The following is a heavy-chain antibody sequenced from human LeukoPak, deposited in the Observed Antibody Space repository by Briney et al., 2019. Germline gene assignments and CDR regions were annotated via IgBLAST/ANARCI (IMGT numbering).Heavy chain of an antibody. CDR1: GGTFSSYA. J-gene: IGHJ6*03. D-gene: IGHD3-16*01. CDR2: IIPIFGTA. CDR3: AREAIGGPRLSYYMDV. V-gene: IGHV1-69*13. Sequence: SVKVSCKASGGTFSSYAISWVRQAPGQGLEWMGGIIPIFGTANYAQEFQGRVTTTADESTSTAYMELSSLRSEDTAVYYCAREAIGGPRLSYYMDVWGKGTTVTVSS.